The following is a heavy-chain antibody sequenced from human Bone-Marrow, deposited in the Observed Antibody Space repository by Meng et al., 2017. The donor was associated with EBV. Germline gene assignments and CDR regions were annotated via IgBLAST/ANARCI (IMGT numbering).Heavy chain of an antibody. J-gene: IGHJ4*02. CDR3: ARRYYDVTGYYYFDF. Sequence: QVQLVQSGAEVKKPGASVKVSCKASGYTFRSYAIHWVRHAPGQSLEWMGWIDVGNANTKYSQKFQDRVTITRETFASTVYMELSRLTSEDTAVYYCARRYYDVTGYYYFDFWGQGTLVTVSS. CDR2: IDVGNANT. D-gene: IGHD3-22*01. V-gene: IGHV1-3*01. CDR1: GYTFRSYA.